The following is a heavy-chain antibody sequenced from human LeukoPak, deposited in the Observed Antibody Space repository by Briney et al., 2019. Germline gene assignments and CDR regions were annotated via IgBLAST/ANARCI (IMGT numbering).Heavy chain of an antibody. CDR2: ISYDGSNK. CDR1: GFTFSSYA. Sequence: GGSLRLSCAASGFTFSSYAMHWVRQAPGTGLEWGAVISYDGSNKYYADSVKGRFTISRDNSTNTLYLQMNSLRAEDTAVYYCASSAGVQQLVPFDYWGQGTLVSV. CDR3: ASSAGVQQLVPFDY. V-gene: IGHV3-30*04. D-gene: IGHD6-13*01. J-gene: IGHJ4*02.